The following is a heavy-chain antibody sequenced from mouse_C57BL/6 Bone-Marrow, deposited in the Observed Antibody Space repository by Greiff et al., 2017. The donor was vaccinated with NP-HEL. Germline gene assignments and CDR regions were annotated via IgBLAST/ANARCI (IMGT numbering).Heavy chain of an antibody. J-gene: IGHJ3*01. Sequence: VQLQQPGAELVKPGASVKLSCKASGYTFTTYWMQWVKQRPGPGLAWIGEIAPSDSYTNYHQKFKGKATLTVATSSSTSNMQLSILTSEDSAVYYCARKAYYGRSYEFAYWGQGTLVTVSA. D-gene: IGHD1-1*01. V-gene: IGHV1-50*01. CDR1: GYTFTTYW. CDR3: ARKAYYGRSYEFAY. CDR2: IAPSDSYT.